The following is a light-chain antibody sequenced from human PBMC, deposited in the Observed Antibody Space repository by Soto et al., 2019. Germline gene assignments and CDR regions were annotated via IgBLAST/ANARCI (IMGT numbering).Light chain of an antibody. CDR3: QQYESLPPL. CDR2: DAS. J-gene: IGKJ3*01. V-gene: IGKV1-33*01. Sequence: DIQMTQSPSSLSASVGDRVTITCQASQAINNYLNWYQQKPGKPPKLLIYDASNLEAGVPSRFSGGGSGTDFTFSITSLQPEDVATYYCQQYESLPPLFGPGTTVLIK. CDR1: QAINNY.